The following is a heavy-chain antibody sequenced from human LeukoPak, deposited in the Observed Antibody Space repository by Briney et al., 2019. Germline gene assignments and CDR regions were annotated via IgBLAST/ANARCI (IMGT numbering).Heavy chain of an antibody. CDR3: ARDNKFTYVQETLDF. CDR2: INHNSGGS. Sequence: ASVTVTCKASGYTFIDYYVHWVRQAGGQGLEGMGFINHNSGGSKYAQKFHGRVTVTRDTPISTAYMELSGFRSDDTAVYYCARDNKFTYVQETLDFWGQGTLVTVFS. J-gene: IGHJ4*02. D-gene: IGHD1/OR15-1a*01. V-gene: IGHV1-2*02. CDR1: GYTFIDYY.